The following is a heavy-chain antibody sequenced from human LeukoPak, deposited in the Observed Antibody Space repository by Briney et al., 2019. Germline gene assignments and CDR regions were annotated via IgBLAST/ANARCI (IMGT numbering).Heavy chain of an antibody. V-gene: IGHV3-21*01. J-gene: IGHJ6*02. D-gene: IGHD3-22*01. Sequence: PGGSLRLSCAASGFTFSSYSMNWVRQAPGKGLEWVSSISSSSSYIYYADSVKGRFTISRDNAKNSLYLQMNSLRAEDTAVYYCARVQGIVVLLYYYYGMDVWGQGTTVTISS. CDR2: ISSSSSYI. CDR3: ARVQGIVVLLYYYYGMDV. CDR1: GFTFSSYS.